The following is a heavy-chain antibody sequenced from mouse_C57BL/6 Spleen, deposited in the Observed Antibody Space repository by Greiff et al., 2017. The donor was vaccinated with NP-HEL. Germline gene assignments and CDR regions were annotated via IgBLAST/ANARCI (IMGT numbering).Heavy chain of an antibody. V-gene: IGHV1-26*01. CDR2: INPNNGGT. Sequence: VQLQQSGPELVKPGASVKISCKASGYTFTDYYMNWVKQSHGKSLEWIGDINPNNGGTSYNQKFKGKATLTVDKSSSTAYMELRSLTSEDSAVYYCAARDWPYAMDYWGQGTSVTVSS. CDR1: GYTFTDYY. D-gene: IGHD3-3*01. J-gene: IGHJ4*01. CDR3: AARDWPYAMDY.